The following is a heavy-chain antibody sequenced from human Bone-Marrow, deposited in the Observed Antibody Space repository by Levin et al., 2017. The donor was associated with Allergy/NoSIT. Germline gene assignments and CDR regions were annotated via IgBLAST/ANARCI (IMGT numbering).Heavy chain of an antibody. D-gene: IGHD2-8*01. CDR3: ARDRGLMVYFYYGMDV. Sequence: GESLKISCAAPGFTFSSYWMNWVRQAPGKGLEWVANIKQDGSEKNYVDSVKGRFTISRDNAKNSLYLQMNSLRAEDTGVYYCARDRGLMVYFYYGMDVWGQGTTVTVSS. J-gene: IGHJ6*02. V-gene: IGHV3-7*01. CDR2: IKQDGSEK. CDR1: GFTFSSYW.